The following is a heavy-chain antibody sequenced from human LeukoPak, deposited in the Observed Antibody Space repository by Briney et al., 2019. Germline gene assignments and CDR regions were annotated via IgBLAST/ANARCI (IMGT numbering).Heavy chain of an antibody. V-gene: IGHV4-31*03. J-gene: IGHJ5*02. Sequence: SQTLSLTCTVSGGSISSGGYYWSWIRQHPGKGLEWIGYIYYSGSTYYNPSLKSRVTISVDTSKNQFSLKLSSVTAADTAVYYCARRGSSWYHNWFDPWGQGTLVTVSS. CDR2: IYYSGST. CDR1: GGSISSGGYY. D-gene: IGHD6-13*01. CDR3: ARRGSSWYHNWFDP.